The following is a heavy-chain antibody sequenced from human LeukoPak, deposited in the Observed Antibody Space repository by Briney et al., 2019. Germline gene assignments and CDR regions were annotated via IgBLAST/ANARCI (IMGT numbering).Heavy chain of an antibody. CDR1: GFTFDDYA. Sequence: GGSLRLSCAASGFTFDDYAMHWVRQAPGKGLEWVANIKQDGSEIYYVGSVKGRFTISRDNAKTSLYLQMNSLRAEDTAMYYCARGVNRPNYYYYGMDVWGQGTTVTVSS. J-gene: IGHJ6*02. CDR2: IKQDGSEI. CDR3: ARGVNRPNYYYYGMDV. D-gene: IGHD4-11*01. V-gene: IGHV3-7*01.